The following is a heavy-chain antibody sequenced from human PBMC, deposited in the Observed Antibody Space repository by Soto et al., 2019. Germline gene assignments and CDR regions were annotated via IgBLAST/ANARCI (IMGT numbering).Heavy chain of an antibody. V-gene: IGHV1-69*06. CDR2: TGSGTGPG. D-gene: IGHD2-15*01. J-gene: IGHJ4*02. Sequence: ASVKVSCKASGGSLSTNPISWVLQAPGQGLEWMGGTGSGTGPGNHAQKFQGRLTVTADKSTSTVYMELTNLSSEDTAVYYCARRDRGGFYRFFDSWGQGTLVTAPQ. CDR3: ARRDRGGFYRFFDS. CDR1: GGSLSTNP.